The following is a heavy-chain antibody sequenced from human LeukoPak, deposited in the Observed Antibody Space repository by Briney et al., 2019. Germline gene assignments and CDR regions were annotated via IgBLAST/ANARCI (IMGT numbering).Heavy chain of an antibody. CDR2: ISSSGSTI. V-gene: IGHV3-48*03. CDR3: ASGIAVAANWFDP. CDR1: GFTFSSYE. J-gene: IGHJ5*02. D-gene: IGHD6-19*01. Sequence: GGSLRLSCAASGFTFSSYEMNWDRQAPGKGLEWVSYISSSGSTIYYADSVKGRFTISRDNAKNSLYLQMNSLRAEDTAVYYCASGIAVAANWFDPWGQATLVTVSS.